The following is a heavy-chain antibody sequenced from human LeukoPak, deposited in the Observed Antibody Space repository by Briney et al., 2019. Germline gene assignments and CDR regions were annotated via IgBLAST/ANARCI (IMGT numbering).Heavy chain of an antibody. CDR2: IIPIFGIA. CDR1: GGTFSSYA. J-gene: IGHJ4*02. CDR3: ARVGFLGSSEIDY. Sequence: SVKVSCKASGGTFSSYAISWVRQAPGQGLEWMGRIIPIFGIANYAQKFQGRVTITADKSTSTAYMELSSLRSEDTAVYYCARVGFLGSSEIDYWGQGTLVTVSP. D-gene: IGHD6-6*01. V-gene: IGHV1-69*04.